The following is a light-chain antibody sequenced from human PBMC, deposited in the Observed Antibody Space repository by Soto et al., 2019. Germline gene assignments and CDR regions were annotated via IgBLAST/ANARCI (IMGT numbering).Light chain of an antibody. CDR2: GNS. CDR1: SSNIGAGYD. Sequence: QAVVTQPPSVSGAPGQRVTISCTGSSSNIGAGYDVHWYQQLPGTAPKLLIYGNSNRPSGVPDRFSGSKSDTSASLAITGLQAEDEADYYCQSYDSSLSGSNVVFGGGTQLTVL. CDR3: QSYDSSLSGSNVV. J-gene: IGLJ2*01. V-gene: IGLV1-40*01.